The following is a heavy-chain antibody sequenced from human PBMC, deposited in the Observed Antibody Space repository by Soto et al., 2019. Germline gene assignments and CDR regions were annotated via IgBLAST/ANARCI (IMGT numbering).Heavy chain of an antibody. CDR1: GGSVSIESYY. V-gene: IGHV4-61*01. CDR2: IYYTGST. CDR3: AREFSNSTDAFES. J-gene: IGHJ4*02. D-gene: IGHD1-1*01. Sequence: SETLSLTCTFDGGSVSIESYYWSWIRQPPGRGLEWIGYIYYTGSTNCNRSLKSRVTISVDTSRNQFSLKLSSVTAADTAVYYCAREFSNSTDAFESWGQGSLVIVSS.